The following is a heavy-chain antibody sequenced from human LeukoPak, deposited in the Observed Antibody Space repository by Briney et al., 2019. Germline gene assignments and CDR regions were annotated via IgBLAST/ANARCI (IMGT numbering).Heavy chain of an antibody. CDR2: ISGSGGST. Sequence: PGGTLRLSCAASGFTFSSYGMSWVRQAPGKGLEWVSAISGSGGSTYYADSVKGRFTISRDNSKNTLYLQMNSLRAEDTAVYYRARAWEAVAGNYGVIDYWGQGTLVTVSS. CDR3: ARAWEAVAGNYGVIDY. D-gene: IGHD1-7*01. V-gene: IGHV3-23*01. J-gene: IGHJ4*02. CDR1: GFTFSSYG.